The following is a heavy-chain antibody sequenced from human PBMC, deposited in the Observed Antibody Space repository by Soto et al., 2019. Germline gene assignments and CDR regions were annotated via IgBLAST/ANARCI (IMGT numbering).Heavy chain of an antibody. CDR1: VGSISSGGYY. V-gene: IGHV4-31*03. Sequence: SETLSLTCTVSVGSISSGGYYWSWIRQHPGKGLEWIGYIYYSGSTYYNPSLKSRVTISVDTSKNQFSLKLSSVTAADTAVYYCARELYYDFWSGYYLDPWGQGTLVTVSS. D-gene: IGHD3-3*01. J-gene: IGHJ5*02. CDR3: ARELYYDFWSGYYLDP. CDR2: IYYSGST.